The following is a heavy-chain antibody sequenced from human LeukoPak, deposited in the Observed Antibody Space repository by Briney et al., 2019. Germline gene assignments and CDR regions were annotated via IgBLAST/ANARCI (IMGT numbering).Heavy chain of an antibody. V-gene: IGHV3-7*01. CDR3: VRSLSLAY. CDR1: GFTFSTYW. Sequence: GGSLRLSCAASGFTFSTYWMSWVRQPPGKGLEWVANIKQDGSEKYYVDSVKGRFTISRDNAENPLYLQMNNLRVEDMAVYYCVRSLSLAYWGQGALVTVSS. CDR2: IKQDGSEK. J-gene: IGHJ4*02. D-gene: IGHD3-16*01.